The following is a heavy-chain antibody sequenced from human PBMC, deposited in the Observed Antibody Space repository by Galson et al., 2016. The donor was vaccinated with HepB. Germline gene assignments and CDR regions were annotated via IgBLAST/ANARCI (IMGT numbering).Heavy chain of an antibody. D-gene: IGHD4-23*01. CDR3: ARYSDYRGEYYFFGLDV. CDR1: GFSITNYG. Sequence: SLRLSCAASGFSITNYGLHWVRQAPGKGLEWVAIIWYDGSNKYYADSVRGRVTISRDNSKNTLYMQMKSLRAEDTAVYYCARYSDYRGEYYFFGLDVWGQATTVTVSS. CDR2: IWYDGSNK. V-gene: IGHV3-33*01. J-gene: IGHJ6*02.